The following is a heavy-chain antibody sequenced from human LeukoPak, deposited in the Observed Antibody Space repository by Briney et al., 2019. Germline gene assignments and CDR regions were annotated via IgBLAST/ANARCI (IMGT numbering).Heavy chain of an antibody. CDR1: GFTFSSYG. J-gene: IGHJ3*02. CDR3: GRGYGDYDAFDI. D-gene: IGHD4-17*01. Sequence: GRSLRLSCAASGFTFSSYGMHWVRQAPGKGLEWVAVIWYDGSNKYYADSVKGRFTISRDNSKNTLYLQMNSLRAEDTAVYYCGRGYGDYDAFDIWGQGTMVTVSS. V-gene: IGHV3-33*01. CDR2: IWYDGSNK.